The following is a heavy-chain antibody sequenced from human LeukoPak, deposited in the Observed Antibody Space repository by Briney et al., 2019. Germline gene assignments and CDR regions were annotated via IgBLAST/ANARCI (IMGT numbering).Heavy chain of an antibody. J-gene: IGHJ4*02. Sequence: PSETLSLTCAVYGGSFSGYYWSWIRQPPGGGLEWIGEINHSGSTNYNPSLKSRVTISVDTSKNQFSLKLSSVTAADTAVYYCARTSSGYLRSFDYWGQGTLVTVSS. V-gene: IGHV4-34*01. CDR1: GGSFSGYY. CDR3: ARTSSGYLRSFDY. D-gene: IGHD3-22*01. CDR2: INHSGST.